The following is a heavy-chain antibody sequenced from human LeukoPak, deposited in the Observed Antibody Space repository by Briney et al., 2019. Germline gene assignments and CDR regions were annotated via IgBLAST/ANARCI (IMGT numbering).Heavy chain of an antibody. V-gene: IGHV3-30-3*01. Sequence: GGSLRLSCAASGFTFSSYAMHWVRQAPGKGLEWVAVISYDGSNKYYADSVKGRFTISRDNSKNTLYLQMNSLRAEDTAVYYCARDPPSRDGYNPGNYWGQGTLVTVSS. CDR1: GFTFSSYA. CDR3: ARDPPSRDGYNPGNY. D-gene: IGHD5-24*01. CDR2: ISYDGSNK. J-gene: IGHJ4*02.